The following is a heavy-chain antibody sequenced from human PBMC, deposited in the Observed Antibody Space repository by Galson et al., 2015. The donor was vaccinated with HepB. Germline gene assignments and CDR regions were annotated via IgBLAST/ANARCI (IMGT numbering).Heavy chain of an antibody. CDR1: GGTFSSYA. Sequence: SVKVSCKASGGTFSSYAISWVRQAPGQGLEWMGGIIPILGIANYAQKFQGRVTITADKSTSTAYMELSSLRSEDTAVYYCARESPAYCSSTSCQGWFDPWGQGTLVTVSS. J-gene: IGHJ5*02. V-gene: IGHV1-69*10. D-gene: IGHD2-2*01. CDR2: IIPILGIA. CDR3: ARESPAYCSSTSCQGWFDP.